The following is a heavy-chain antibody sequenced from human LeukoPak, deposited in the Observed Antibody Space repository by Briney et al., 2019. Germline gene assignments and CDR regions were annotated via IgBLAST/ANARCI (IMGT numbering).Heavy chain of an antibody. CDR3: ARSLQGGNFDAFDI. Sequence: GGSLRLSCAASGFTFSSYAMSWVRQAPGKGLEWVSSISSSSSYIYYADSVKGRFTISRDNAKNSLYLQMNSLRAEDTAVYYCARSLQGGNFDAFDIWGQGTMVTVSS. J-gene: IGHJ3*02. V-gene: IGHV3-21*01. CDR1: GFTFSSYA. CDR2: ISSSSSYI. D-gene: IGHD4-23*01.